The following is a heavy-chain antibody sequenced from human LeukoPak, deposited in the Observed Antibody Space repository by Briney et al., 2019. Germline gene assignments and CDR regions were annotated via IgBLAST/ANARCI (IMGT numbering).Heavy chain of an antibody. D-gene: IGHD2-8*01. CDR2: ISHRGSP. V-gene: IGHV4-38-2*02. J-gene: IGHJ4*02. CDR1: AYSISNDNY. CDR3: ARVRLMVYAIRIAAAGVFDY. Sequence: PSETLSLTCTVSAYSISNDNYWGWIRQPPGRGLEWIGTISHRGSPYSSPSLKSRVTISLDTSKNQFSLELNSVTAADTAVYYCARVRLMVYAIRIAAAGVFDYWGQGTPVTVSS.